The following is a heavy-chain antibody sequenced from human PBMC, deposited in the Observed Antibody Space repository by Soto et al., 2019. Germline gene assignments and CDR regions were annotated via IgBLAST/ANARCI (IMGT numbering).Heavy chain of an antibody. CDR2: ISSSSSYI. J-gene: IGHJ4*02. Sequence: GFLRLSCAASGFTFSSYSMNWVRQAPGKGLEWVSSISSSSSYIYYADSVKGRFTISRDNAKNSLYLQMNSLRAEDTAVYYCARSWYSSSWYYFDYWCQGTLVTVSS. CDR1: GFTFSSYS. V-gene: IGHV3-21*01. D-gene: IGHD6-13*01. CDR3: ARSWYSSSWYYFDY.